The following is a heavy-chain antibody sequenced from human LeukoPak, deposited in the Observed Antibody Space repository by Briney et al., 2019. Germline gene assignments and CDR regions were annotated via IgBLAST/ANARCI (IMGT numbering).Heavy chain of an antibody. D-gene: IGHD5-24*01. J-gene: IGHJ3*02. V-gene: IGHV1-69*13. Sequence: ASVKVSCKASGGTFSSYAISWVRQAPGQGLEWMGGIIPIFGTANYAQKFQGRVTITADESTSTAYMELSSLRSEDTAVYYCAREGDGELTDAFDIWGQGTMVTVSS. CDR1: GGTFSSYA. CDR2: IIPIFGTA. CDR3: AREGDGELTDAFDI.